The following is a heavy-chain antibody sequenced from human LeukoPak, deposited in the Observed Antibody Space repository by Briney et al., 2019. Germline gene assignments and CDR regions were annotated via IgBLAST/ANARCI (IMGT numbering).Heavy chain of an antibody. CDR1: GGSISSSSYY. CDR3: ARRLGRKFGERFYYYHYLDV. CDR2: IYYSGST. V-gene: IGHV4-39*07. D-gene: IGHD3-10*01. Sequence: KPSETLSLTCTVSGGSISSSSYYWGWIRQPPGKGLEWIGSIYYSGSTYYNPSLKSRVTISVDTSKNQFSLKLSSVTAADTAVYYCARRLGRKFGERFYYYHYLDVWGKGTTVTISS. J-gene: IGHJ6*03.